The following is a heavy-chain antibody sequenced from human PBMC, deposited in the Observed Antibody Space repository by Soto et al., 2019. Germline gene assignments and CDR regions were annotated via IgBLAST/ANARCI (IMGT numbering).Heavy chain of an antibody. V-gene: IGHV1-18*01. CDR3: ASVGRFGELPIDY. Sequence: QVQLVQSGAEVKKPGASVKVSCKASGYTFTSYGISWVRQAPGQGLEWMGWISAYNGNTNYAQKLQGRVTMTTDTTTSKAYMELRSRISDATDVEYCASVGRFGELPIDYWGQGTLVTVCS. CDR2: ISAYNGNT. CDR1: GYTFTSYG. J-gene: IGHJ4*02. D-gene: IGHD3-10*01.